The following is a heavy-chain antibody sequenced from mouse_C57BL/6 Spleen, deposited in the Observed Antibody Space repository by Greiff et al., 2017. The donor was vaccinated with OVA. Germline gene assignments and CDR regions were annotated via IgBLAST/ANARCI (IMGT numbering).Heavy chain of an antibody. J-gene: IGHJ2*01. V-gene: IGHV3-6*01. CDR3: ARWDYGIDY. CDR1: GYSITSGYY. CDR2: ISYDGSN. Sequence: EVKLQESGPGLVKPSQSLSLTCSVTGYSITSGYYWNWIRQFPGNKLEWMGYISYDGSNNYNPSLKNRIFITRDTSKNQFFLKLNSVTTEDTATYYCARWDYGIDYWGQGTTLTVSS. D-gene: IGHD1-2*01.